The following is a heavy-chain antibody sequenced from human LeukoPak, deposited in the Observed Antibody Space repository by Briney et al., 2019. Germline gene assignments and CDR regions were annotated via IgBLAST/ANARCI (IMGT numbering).Heavy chain of an antibody. Sequence: SETLSLTCAVYGGSFSGYYWSWIRQPPGKGLEWIGEINHSGSTNYNPSLKSRVTISVDTSKNQFSLKLSSVTAAAPAVYYCARGSQDCSSTSCYSVWFDPWGQGTLVTVSS. CDR2: INHSGST. V-gene: IGHV4-34*01. D-gene: IGHD2-2*02. CDR3: ARGSQDCSSTSCYSVWFDP. J-gene: IGHJ5*02. CDR1: GGSFSGYY.